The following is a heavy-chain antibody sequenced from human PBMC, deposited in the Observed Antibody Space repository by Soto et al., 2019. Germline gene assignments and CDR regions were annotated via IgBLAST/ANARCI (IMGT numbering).Heavy chain of an antibody. J-gene: IGHJ6*02. CDR1: GGSISSSSYY. Sequence: PSETLSLTCTVSGGSISSSSYYWGWIRQPPGKGLEWIGSIYYSGSTYYNPSLKSRVTISVDTSKNQFSLKQSSVTAADTAVYYCARHQRVTIFGVVLGMDVWGQGTTVTVSS. CDR3: ARHQRVTIFGVVLGMDV. D-gene: IGHD3-3*01. V-gene: IGHV4-39*01. CDR2: IYYSGST.